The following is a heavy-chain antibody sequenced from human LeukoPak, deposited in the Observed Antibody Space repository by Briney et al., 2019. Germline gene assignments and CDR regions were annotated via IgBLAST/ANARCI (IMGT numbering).Heavy chain of an antibody. CDR1: GGSISSGIYY. J-gene: IGHJ3*02. V-gene: IGHV4-61*02. CDR2: IYTSGST. D-gene: IGHD2-8*02. CDR3: ASPDLVGGDAFDI. Sequence: SQTLSLTCTVSGGSISSGIYYWSWIRQPAGKGLEWIGRIYTSGSTNYNPSLKSRVTISVDTSKNQFSLKLSSVTAADTAVYYCASPDLVGGDAFDIWGQGTMVTVSS.